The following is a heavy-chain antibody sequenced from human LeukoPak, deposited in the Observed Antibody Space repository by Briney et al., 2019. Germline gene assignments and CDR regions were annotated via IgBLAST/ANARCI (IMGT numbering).Heavy chain of an antibody. CDR3: AKDEVAANPYYYYYGMDV. J-gene: IGHJ6*02. Sequence: PGGSLRLSCAASGFTFDDYAMHWVRQAPGKGLEWVSGISWNSGSIGYADSVKGRFTISRDNAKNSLYLQMNSLRAEDTALYYCAKDEVAANPYYYYYGMDVWGQGTTVTVSS. CDR1: GFTFDDYA. V-gene: IGHV3-9*01. CDR2: ISWNSGSI. D-gene: IGHD2-15*01.